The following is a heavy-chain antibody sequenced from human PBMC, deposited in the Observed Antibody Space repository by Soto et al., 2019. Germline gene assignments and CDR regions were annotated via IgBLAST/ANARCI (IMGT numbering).Heavy chain of an antibody. Sequence: VASVKVSCKASGYTFTGYYMHWVRQAPGQGLEWMGWINPNSGGTNYAQKFQGRVTMTRDTSISTAYMELSRLRSDDTAVYYCARDPYYYDSSGYLPLWGQGTLVTVSS. CDR1: GYTFTGYY. V-gene: IGHV1-2*02. CDR3: ARDPYYYDSSGYLPL. CDR2: INPNSGGT. D-gene: IGHD3-22*01. J-gene: IGHJ4*02.